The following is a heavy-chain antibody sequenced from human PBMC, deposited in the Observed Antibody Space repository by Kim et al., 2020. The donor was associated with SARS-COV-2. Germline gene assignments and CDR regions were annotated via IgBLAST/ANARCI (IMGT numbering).Heavy chain of an antibody. D-gene: IGHD6-13*01. V-gene: IGHV3-48*02. CDR1: GFTFSSYS. J-gene: IGHJ4*02. CDR2: ISSSSSTI. CDR3: ASDGVGEQQLVPEGERGY. Sequence: GGSLRLSCAASGFTFSSYSMNWVRQAPGKGLEWVSYISSSSSTIYYADSVKGRFTISRDNAKNSLYLQMNSLRDEDTAVYYCASDGVGEQQLVPEGERGYWGQGTLVTVSS.